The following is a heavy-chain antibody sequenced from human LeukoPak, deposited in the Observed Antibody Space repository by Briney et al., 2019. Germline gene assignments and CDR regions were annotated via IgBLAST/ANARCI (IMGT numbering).Heavy chain of an antibody. CDR2: IYTSGTT. Sequence: SETLSLTCTVSGGSISSFSWSWIRQSAGKGLVWIGRIYTSGTTNFNPSLKSRVSMSLDTSRSLFSLKLSSVTAADTAVYYCARAGVDDFWSGYHYYFDYWGQGTLVTVSS. CDR3: ARAGVDDFWSGYHYYFDY. D-gene: IGHD3-3*01. V-gene: IGHV4-4*07. J-gene: IGHJ4*02. CDR1: GGSISSFS.